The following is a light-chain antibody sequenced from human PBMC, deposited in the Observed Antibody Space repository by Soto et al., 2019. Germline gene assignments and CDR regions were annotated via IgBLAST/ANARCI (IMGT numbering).Light chain of an antibody. CDR3: QQRSNWPPGIT. CDR2: DAS. V-gene: IGKV3-11*01. Sequence: EIVLTQSPATLSLSPGERATLSCRASQSVSSYLAWYQQKPGQAPRLLIYDASNRATGIPARFSGSGSGTDFTLPISSLEPEDFSVYYCQQRSNWPPGITVGQGTRLEIK. J-gene: IGKJ5*01. CDR1: QSVSSY.